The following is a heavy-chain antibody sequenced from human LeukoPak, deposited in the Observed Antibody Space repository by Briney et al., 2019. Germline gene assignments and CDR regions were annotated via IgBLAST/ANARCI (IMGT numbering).Heavy chain of an antibody. CDR3: VRDKTFEVVNYFDY. CDR1: GGSISSGSYY. J-gene: IGHJ4*02. D-gene: IGHD3-3*01. V-gene: IGHV4-39*07. Sequence: SETLSLTCTVAGGSISSGSYYWGWVRQPPGKGLEWIGSIYYSGSTYYNPSLKSRITVSLDTSKNQFSLKVNCMTAADTAVYYCVRDKTFEVVNYFDYWGQGTLVTVSS. CDR2: IYYSGST.